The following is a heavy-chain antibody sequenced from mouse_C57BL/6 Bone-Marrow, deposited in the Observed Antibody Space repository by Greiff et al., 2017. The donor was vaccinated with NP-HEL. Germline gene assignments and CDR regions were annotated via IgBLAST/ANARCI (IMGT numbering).Heavy chain of an antibody. Sequence: EGKGGEAGGGLVQPGGSLSLSCAASGFTFTDYYMSWVRQPPGKALEWLGFMRNKANGYTTEYSASVKGRFTISRDNSQSILYLQMNALRAEDSATYYCARPRSYAMDYWGQGTSVTVSS. CDR2: MRNKANGYTT. J-gene: IGHJ4*01. V-gene: IGHV7-3*01. CDR1: GFTFTDYY. CDR3: ARPRSYAMDY.